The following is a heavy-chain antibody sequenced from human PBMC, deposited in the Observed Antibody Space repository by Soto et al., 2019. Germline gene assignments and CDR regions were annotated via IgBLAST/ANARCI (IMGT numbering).Heavy chain of an antibody. V-gene: IGHV3-7*01. CDR2: INEDGTQT. CDR1: GFPFSESW. CDR3: SRSLNF. Sequence: GGSLRLSCAASGFPFSESWMDWVRQAPGKGLEWVANINEDGTQTHYVDSVKGRFTVSRDNAENSVYLQMNSLRVEDTAVYYCSRSLNFWGQGALVTVSS. J-gene: IGHJ4*02.